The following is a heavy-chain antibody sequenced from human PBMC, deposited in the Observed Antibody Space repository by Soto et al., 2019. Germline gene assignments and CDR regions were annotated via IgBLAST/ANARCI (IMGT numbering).Heavy chain of an antibody. V-gene: IGHV3-9*01. CDR2: ISWNSGSI. CDR1: GFTFDDYA. D-gene: IGHD3-10*01. J-gene: IGHJ4*02. Sequence: EVQLVESGGGLVQPGRSLRLSCAASGFTFDDYAMHWVRQAPGKGLEWVSGISWNSGSIGYADSVKGRFTISRDNAKNSLYLQMNILRAEDTALYYCAKDVTYYYGSGSQSGVDYWGQGTLVTVSS. CDR3: AKDVTYYYGSGSQSGVDY.